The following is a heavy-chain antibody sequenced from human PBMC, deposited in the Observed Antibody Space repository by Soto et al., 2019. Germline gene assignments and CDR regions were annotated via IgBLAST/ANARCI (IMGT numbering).Heavy chain of an antibody. CDR2: IYYSGST. D-gene: IGHD5-18*01. J-gene: IGHJ4*02. CDR1: GGSISSYY. V-gene: IGHV4-59*01. Sequence: QVQLQESGPGLVKPSETLSLTCTVSGGSISSYYWSWIRQPPGKGLEWIGYIYYSGSTNYNPSLKSRVTISVDTSKNQFSLKLSSVTAADTAVYYCAREVGGYIFDYWGQGTLVTVSS. CDR3: AREVGGYIFDY.